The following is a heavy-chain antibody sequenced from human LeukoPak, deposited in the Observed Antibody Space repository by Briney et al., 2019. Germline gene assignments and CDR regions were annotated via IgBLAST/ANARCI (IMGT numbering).Heavy chain of an antibody. CDR3: ARGLPGTTITGSFDY. Sequence: ASVKVSCKASGYTFTGYYVHWVRQAPGQGLEWMGWINPNSGGTNYAQKFQGRVTVTRDTSISTAYMELSSLRPDDTAVYYCARGLPGTTITGSFDYWGRGTLVTVSS. CDR2: INPNSGGT. CDR1: GYTFTGYY. J-gene: IGHJ4*02. V-gene: IGHV1-2*02. D-gene: IGHD5-24*01.